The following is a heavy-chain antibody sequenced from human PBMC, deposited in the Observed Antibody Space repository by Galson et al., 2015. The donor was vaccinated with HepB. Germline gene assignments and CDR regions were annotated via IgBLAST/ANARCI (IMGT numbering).Heavy chain of an antibody. Sequence: CAASGFTFSSYGMHWVRQAPGKGLEWVAVISYDGSNKYYADSVKGRFTISRDNSKNTLYLQMNSLRAEDTAVYYCARDTVVVVAASGIDYWGQGTLVTVSS. CDR3: ARDTVVVVAASGIDY. CDR1: GFTFSSYG. D-gene: IGHD2-15*01. J-gene: IGHJ4*02. V-gene: IGHV3-30*03. CDR2: ISYDGSNK.